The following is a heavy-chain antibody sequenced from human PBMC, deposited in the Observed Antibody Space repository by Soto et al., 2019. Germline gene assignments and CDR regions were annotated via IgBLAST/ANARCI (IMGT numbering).Heavy chain of an antibody. D-gene: IGHD6-6*01. Sequence: EVQLVDSGGGLVKPGGSLRLACAASGYTFNTYSMTWVRQAPGQGLEWVSSISNTGAHIYYADSVRGRFTISRDNAKNSLYLQMNSLTAEDTAVYYCVRERQFVRDFYYGMDVWGRGTTVTVSS. CDR2: ISNTGAHI. CDR3: VRERQFVRDFYYGMDV. V-gene: IGHV3-21*01. CDR1: GYTFNTYS. J-gene: IGHJ6*02.